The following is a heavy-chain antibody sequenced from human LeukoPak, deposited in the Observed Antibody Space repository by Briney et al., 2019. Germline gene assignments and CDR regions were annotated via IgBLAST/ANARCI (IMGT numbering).Heavy chain of an antibody. Sequence: TSETLSLTCTVSGGSISSGGYYWSWIRQRPGKGLEWIGYIYYSGSTYYNPSLKSRVTISVDTSKNQFSLKLSSVTAADTAVYYCARAEWFGKKYYFDYWGQGTLVTVSS. D-gene: IGHD3-10*01. V-gene: IGHV4-31*03. CDR1: GGSISSGGYY. CDR2: IYYSGST. J-gene: IGHJ4*02. CDR3: ARAEWFGKKYYFDY.